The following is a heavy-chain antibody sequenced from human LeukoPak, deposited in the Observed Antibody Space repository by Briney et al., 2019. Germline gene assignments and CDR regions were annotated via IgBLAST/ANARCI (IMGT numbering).Heavy chain of an antibody. J-gene: IGHJ3*02. CDR1: GGTFSSYA. D-gene: IGHD3-22*01. Sequence: SVKVSCKASGGTFSSYAISWVRQAPGQGLEWMGGIIPIFGTANYAQKFQGRVTITTDESTSTAYMELSSLRSEDTAVYYCAGENYDRSGYRDAFDIWGQGTMVTVSS. CDR3: AGENYDRSGYRDAFDI. V-gene: IGHV1-69*05. CDR2: IIPIFGTA.